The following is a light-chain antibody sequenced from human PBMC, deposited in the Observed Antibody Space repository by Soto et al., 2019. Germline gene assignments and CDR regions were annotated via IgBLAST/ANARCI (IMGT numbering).Light chain of an antibody. J-gene: IGLJ1*01. Sequence: QSALTQPPSASGSPGQSVTISCTGTSSDVGGYNYVSWYQQHPGKAPKLMIYEASKRPSGVPDRFSGSKSGNTASLTVSGLQAEDEADYYCYSYADTNNVFGTGTKLTVL. CDR3: YSYADTNNV. CDR1: SSDVGGYNY. V-gene: IGLV2-8*01. CDR2: EAS.